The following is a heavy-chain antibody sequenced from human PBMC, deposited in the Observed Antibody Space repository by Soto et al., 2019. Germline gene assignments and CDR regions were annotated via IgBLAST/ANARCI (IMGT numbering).Heavy chain of an antibody. CDR3: ARDLGTGTDY. Sequence: PSETLSLTCAVSGNSITNSNWWSWVRQAPGKGLEWIGEIYHSGATTYNPSLKSRVTISVDPSNNHFSLKLTSVTAADTAVYFCARDLGTGTDYWGQGTLVTVS. V-gene: IGHV4-4*02. CDR1: GNSITNSNW. D-gene: IGHD1-1*01. J-gene: IGHJ4*02. CDR2: IYHSGAT.